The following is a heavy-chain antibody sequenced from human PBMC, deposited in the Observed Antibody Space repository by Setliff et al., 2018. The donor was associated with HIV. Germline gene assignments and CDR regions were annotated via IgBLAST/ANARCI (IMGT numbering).Heavy chain of an antibody. CDR1: GDFISSDYY. D-gene: IGHD2-2*01. Sequence: SETLSLTCTVSGDFISSDYYWGWIRQPPGKGLEWIGEINHSGSTNYNPSLKSRVTISVDRSKNQFSLNVTSVTAADTAVYYCARIPQLLDYAMDVWGQGTTVTVS. J-gene: IGHJ6*02. V-gene: IGHV4-38-2*02. CDR3: ARIPQLLDYAMDV. CDR2: INHSGST.